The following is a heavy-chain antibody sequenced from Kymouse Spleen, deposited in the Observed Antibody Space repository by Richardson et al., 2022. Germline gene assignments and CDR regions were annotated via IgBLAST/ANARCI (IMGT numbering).Heavy chain of an antibody. CDR2: IYHSGST. CDR1: GGSISSSNW. V-gene: IGHV4-4*02. D-gene: IGHD1-7*01. Sequence: QVQLQESGPGLVKPSGTLSLTCAVSGGSISSSNWWSWVRQPPGKGLEWIGEIYHSGSTNYNPSLKSRVTISVDKSKNQFSLKLSSVTAADTAVYYCARDGGTRGGYYYYYGMDVWGQGTTVTVSS. J-gene: IGHJ6*02. CDR3: ARDGGTRGGYYYYYGMDV.